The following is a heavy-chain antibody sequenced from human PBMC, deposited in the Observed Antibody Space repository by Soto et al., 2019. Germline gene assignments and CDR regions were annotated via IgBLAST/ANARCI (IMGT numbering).Heavy chain of an antibody. CDR1: GGSFTSNNW. CDR2: IYRTGST. J-gene: IGHJ4*02. V-gene: IGHV4-4*02. D-gene: IGHD1-7*01. CDR3: ASRDPGTSVDY. Sequence: PSETLSLACAVSGGSFTSNNWWTWVRQPPGQGLEWIGEIYRTGSTNYNPSLKSRVTISLDKSENQFSLKVTSLTAADTAVYYCASRDPGTSVDYWGQGTLVTVSS.